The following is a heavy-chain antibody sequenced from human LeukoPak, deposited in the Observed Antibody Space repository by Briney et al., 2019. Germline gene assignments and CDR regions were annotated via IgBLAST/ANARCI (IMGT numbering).Heavy chain of an antibody. J-gene: IGHJ4*02. Sequence: PGGSLRLSCAASGFTFSSSAMSWVRQAPGKGLEWVSAISGSGGSTYYADSVKGRFTISRDNSKNTLYLQMNSLRAEDTAVYYCAKDQGYGGNLDYWGQGTLVTVSS. CDR1: GFTFSSSA. V-gene: IGHV3-23*01. CDR2: ISGSGGST. D-gene: IGHD4-23*01. CDR3: AKDQGYGGNLDY.